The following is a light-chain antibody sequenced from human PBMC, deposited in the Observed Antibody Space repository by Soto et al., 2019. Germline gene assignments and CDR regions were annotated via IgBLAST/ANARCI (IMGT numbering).Light chain of an antibody. Sequence: DIQMTQSPSTLSASVGDRVTIPCRAGQSISTWLAWYQQKPGQAPKVLIYDASTLESGVPSRFSGSGSGTEFTLTISSLQPDDFATYYCQQYDAFSRTFGQGTKVDI. CDR1: QSISTW. V-gene: IGKV1-5*01. CDR2: DAS. J-gene: IGKJ1*01. CDR3: QQYDAFSRT.